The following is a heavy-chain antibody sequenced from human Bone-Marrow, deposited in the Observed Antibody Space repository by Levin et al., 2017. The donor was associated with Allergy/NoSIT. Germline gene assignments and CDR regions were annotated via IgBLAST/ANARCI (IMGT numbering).Heavy chain of an antibody. D-gene: IGHD3-3*01. J-gene: IGHJ4*02. Sequence: GASVKVSCKTSGYIFTDYHIHWVRQSPGQGLEWMGYINPNSGDTVYAQKFQGRVTLTRDTSVTTAYLDLSSLESGDTAIYYCRIGMADKSRDHWGRGTLVSVSS. V-gene: IGHV1-2*02. CDR1: GYIFTDYH. CDR2: INPNSGDT. CDR3: RIGMADKSRDH.